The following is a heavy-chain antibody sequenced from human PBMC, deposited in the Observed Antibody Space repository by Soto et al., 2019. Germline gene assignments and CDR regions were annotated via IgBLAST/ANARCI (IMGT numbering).Heavy chain of an antibody. CDR3: AKRHQPYDYPNESYYFDY. D-gene: IGHD4-17*01. Sequence: HPGGSLRLSCAASGFTFSSYAMSWVRQAPGKGLEWVSAISGSGGSTYYADSVKGRFTISRDNSKNTLYLQMNSLRAEDTAVYYCAKRHQPYDYPNESYYFDYWGQGTLVTVYS. J-gene: IGHJ4*02. CDR2: ISGSGGST. V-gene: IGHV3-23*01. CDR1: GFTFSSYA.